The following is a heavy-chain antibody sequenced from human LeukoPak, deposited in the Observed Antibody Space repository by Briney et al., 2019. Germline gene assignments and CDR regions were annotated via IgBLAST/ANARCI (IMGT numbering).Heavy chain of an antibody. CDR1: GGSISSYY. CDR3: ARARLTVTTRGSGPDWFDR. J-gene: IGHJ5*02. D-gene: IGHD4-17*01. CDR2: IYYSGST. Sequence: SETLSLTCTVSGGSISSYYWSWIRQPPGKGLEWIGYIYYSGSTNYNPSLKSRVTISVDTSKNQFSLKLSSVTAADTAVYYCARARLTVTTRGSGPDWFDRWGQRTLVTVSS. V-gene: IGHV4-59*01.